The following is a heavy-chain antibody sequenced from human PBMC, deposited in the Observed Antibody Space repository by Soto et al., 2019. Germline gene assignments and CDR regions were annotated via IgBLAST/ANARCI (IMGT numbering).Heavy chain of an antibody. CDR3: ARHRDYDLDY. V-gene: IGHV3-7*03. J-gene: IGHJ4*02. D-gene: IGHD5-12*01. CDR2: IKQGGSEE. Sequence: GGSLRLSCAASGFSFNTYWMTWVRQAPGRGLEWVANIKQGGSEEYSVDSVKGRFTVSRDNAKNSVYLQMNSLSAEDTAVYYCARHRDYDLDYWGQGTLVTVYS. CDR1: GFSFNTYW.